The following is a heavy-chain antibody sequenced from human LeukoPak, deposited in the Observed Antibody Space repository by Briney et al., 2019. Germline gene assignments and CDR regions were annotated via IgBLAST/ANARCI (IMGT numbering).Heavy chain of an antibody. Sequence: PGGSLRLSCTVSGFTLSSYEMSWIRQAPGKGLEWVSSVDYSADSTHYADSVKGRFTISRDNAKNSLYLQMNSLRAEDTAVYYCARDDYGGLDYWGQGTLVTVSS. D-gene: IGHD4-23*01. CDR3: ARDDYGGLDY. CDR2: VDYSADST. CDR1: GFTLSSYE. V-gene: IGHV3-23*01. J-gene: IGHJ4*02.